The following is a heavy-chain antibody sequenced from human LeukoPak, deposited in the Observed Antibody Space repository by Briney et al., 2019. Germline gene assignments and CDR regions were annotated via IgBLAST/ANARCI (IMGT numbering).Heavy chain of an antibody. J-gene: IGHJ1*01. CDR1: GGSISSGDYY. Sequence: SETLSLTCTVSGGSISSGDYYWSWIRQPPGKGLEWIGYIYYSGSTYYNPSLKSRVTISVDTSKNQFSLKLSSVTAADTAVYYCARGVNGDEYFQHWGQGTLVTVSS. V-gene: IGHV4-30-4*01. CDR3: ARGVNGDEYFQH. CDR2: IYYSGST. D-gene: IGHD4-17*01.